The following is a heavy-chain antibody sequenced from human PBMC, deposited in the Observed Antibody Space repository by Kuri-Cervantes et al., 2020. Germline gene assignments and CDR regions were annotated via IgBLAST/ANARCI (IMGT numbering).Heavy chain of an antibody. Sequence: GGSLRLSCAASGFTFKSYWMSWVRQAPGKGLEWVAIIKQDGSEKYYVDSVKGRFTISRDNANNSLYLQMNSLRAEDTAVYYCARDLGYSSSWHGLDYWGQGTLVTVSS. CDR2: IKQDGSEK. CDR1: GFTFKSYW. J-gene: IGHJ4*02. V-gene: IGHV3-7*01. D-gene: IGHD6-13*01. CDR3: ARDLGYSSSWHGLDY.